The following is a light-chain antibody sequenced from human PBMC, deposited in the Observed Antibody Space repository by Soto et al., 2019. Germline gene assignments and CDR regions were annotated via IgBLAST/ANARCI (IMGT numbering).Light chain of an antibody. J-gene: IGKJ5*01. CDR3: QQYVTSPAIT. Sequence: EIVLTQSPGALSLSPGERATLSCWASESVGDYLAWYQQKPGQAPRLLIYGATKKTSGTPDRFSGTGSETAFTLAISRLEPGDFAVYYCQQYVTSPAITVGQGTRLEIK. V-gene: IGKV3-20*01. CDR1: ESVGDY. CDR2: GAT.